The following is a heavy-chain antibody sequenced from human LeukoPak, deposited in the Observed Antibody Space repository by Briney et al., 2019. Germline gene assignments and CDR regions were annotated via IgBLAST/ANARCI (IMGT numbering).Heavy chain of an antibody. D-gene: IGHD6-19*01. CDR1: GFTFSDHH. Sequence: PGGSLRLSCEGSGFTFSDHHMDWVRQAPGMGLEWVGRGPARNKPNSCSTQYAASVRGRFTISRDDSKSSLYLQINSLRTEDTAMYYCTRVLTTDRGWYTFEFWGQGVLVTVSS. J-gene: IGHJ4*02. CDR2: GPARNKPNSCST. V-gene: IGHV3-72*01. CDR3: TRVLTTDRGWYTFEF.